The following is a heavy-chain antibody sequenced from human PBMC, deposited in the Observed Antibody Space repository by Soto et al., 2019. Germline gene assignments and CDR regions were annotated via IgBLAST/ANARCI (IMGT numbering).Heavy chain of an antibody. CDR2: ISSSSSTI. CDR1: GFTFSSYS. V-gene: IGHV3-48*02. D-gene: IGHD6-13*01. Sequence: EVQLVESGGGLVQPGGSLRLSCAASGFTFSSYSMNWVRQAPGKGLEWVSYISSSSSTIYYADSVKGRFTISRDNAKNSLYLQMHSLRDEDTAVYYCARDPKLRQGSSWCAHFDYWGQGTLVTVSS. CDR3: ARDPKLRQGSSWCAHFDY. J-gene: IGHJ4*02.